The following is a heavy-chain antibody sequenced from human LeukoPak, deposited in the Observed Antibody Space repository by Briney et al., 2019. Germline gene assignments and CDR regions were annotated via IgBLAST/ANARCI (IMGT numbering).Heavy chain of an antibody. V-gene: IGHV3-9*01. CDR2: ISWNSGSI. D-gene: IGHD5-18*01. CDR3: AKDRVTLAMATGGIDY. J-gene: IGHJ4*02. Sequence: PGGSLRLSCAASGFTFDDYAMHWVRQAPGKGLEWVSGISWNSGSIGYADSVKGRFTISRDNAKNSLYLQMNSLRAEDTALYYCAKDRVTLAMATGGIDYWGQGTLVTVSS. CDR1: GFTFDDYA.